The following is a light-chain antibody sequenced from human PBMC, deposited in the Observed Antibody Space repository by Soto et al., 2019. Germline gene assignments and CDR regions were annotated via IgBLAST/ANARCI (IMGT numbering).Light chain of an antibody. CDR3: QQYYSFPRT. CDR2: AAS. J-gene: IGKJ1*01. Sequence: VIWMTQSPALLSASTGDRVTISCRMSQAISSYLAWYQQKPGKAPELLIYAASTLQSGVPSRFSGSESGTDFALTIRCLQSEDFATYYCQQYYSFPRTFGQGTKVEIK. CDR1: QAISSY. V-gene: IGKV1D-8*03.